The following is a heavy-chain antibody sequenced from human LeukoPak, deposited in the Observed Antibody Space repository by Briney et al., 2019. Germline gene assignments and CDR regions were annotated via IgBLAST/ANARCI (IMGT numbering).Heavy chain of an antibody. CDR1: GFTFDDYG. D-gene: IGHD6-6*01. V-gene: IGHV3-20*04. CDR3: ATDSSRDLPHN. J-gene: IGHJ4*02. CDR2: INRDGDTT. Sequence: GGSLRLSCAASGFTFDDYGMSWVRQRPGKGLEWVSAINRDGDTTRYTDSVRGRFTISRDNAKNSLYLQMNSLRDEDTALYYCATDSSRDLPHNWGRGTLVTVSS.